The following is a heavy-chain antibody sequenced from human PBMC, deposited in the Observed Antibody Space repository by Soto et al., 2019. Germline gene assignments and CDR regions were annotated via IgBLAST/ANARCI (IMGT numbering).Heavy chain of an antibody. Sequence: SETLSLTCTVSGGSVSSGSYYWSWIRQPPGKGLEWIGYIYYSGSTNYNPSLKSRVTISVDTSKNQFSLKLSSVTAADTAVYYCARDVKVVPAATPSQYYYYYYGMDVWGQGTTVTVSS. D-gene: IGHD2-2*01. V-gene: IGHV4-61*01. J-gene: IGHJ6*02. CDR1: GGSVSSGSYY. CDR2: IYYSGST. CDR3: ARDVKVVPAATPSQYYYYYYGMDV.